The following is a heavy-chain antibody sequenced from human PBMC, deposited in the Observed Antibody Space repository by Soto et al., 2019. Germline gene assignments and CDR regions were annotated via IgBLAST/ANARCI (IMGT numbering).Heavy chain of an antibody. CDR1: GFTFDEYA. Sequence: EVQLVESGGGLEQPGRSLRLSCAASGFTFDEYAMHWVRQGPGKGLEWVSGISWNSDNVGYADSVKGRFTISRDNAKNSLYLQMSSLRGDDTAFYYCAKDSWKRGMAAAGTFDYWGQGTLVTVSS. J-gene: IGHJ4*02. V-gene: IGHV3-9*01. CDR3: AKDSWKRGMAAAGTFDY. D-gene: IGHD6-13*01. CDR2: ISWNSDNV.